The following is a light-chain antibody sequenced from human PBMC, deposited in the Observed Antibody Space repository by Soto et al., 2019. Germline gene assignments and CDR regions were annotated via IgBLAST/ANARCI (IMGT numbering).Light chain of an antibody. V-gene: IGLV1-47*02. J-gene: IGLJ3*02. Sequence: QSVVTQPPSASGTPGQRVTISCSGSSSNIGYYYVDWYQHLPGTAPKLLIYSDSQRPSGVPDRFSASKSGASASLVISGLRSEDEADYYCASWDARLSGWVFGGGTKLTVL. CDR1: SSNIGYYY. CDR3: ASWDARLSGWV. CDR2: SDS.